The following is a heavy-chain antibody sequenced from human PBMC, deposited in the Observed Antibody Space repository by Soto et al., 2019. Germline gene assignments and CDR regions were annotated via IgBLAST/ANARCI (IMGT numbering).Heavy chain of an antibody. CDR3: ARQWAIGSGSYTNWFDP. J-gene: IGHJ5*02. V-gene: IGHV5-10-1*01. CDR1: GYSFTSYW. D-gene: IGHD3-10*01. Sequence: EVQLVQSGAEVKKPGESLRISWKGSGYSFTSYWISWVRQRPGKGLEWMGKIDPSDSYTQYSPSFQGHVTISADKSISTAYLQWSSLKASDTAMYYCARQWAIGSGSYTNWFDPRGQGTLVTVSS. CDR2: IDPSDSYT.